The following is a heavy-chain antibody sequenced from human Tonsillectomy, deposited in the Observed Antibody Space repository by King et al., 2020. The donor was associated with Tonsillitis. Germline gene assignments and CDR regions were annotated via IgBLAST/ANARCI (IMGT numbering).Heavy chain of an antibody. D-gene: IGHD6-13*01. V-gene: IGHV4-38-2*01. CDR1: GYSISSGYY. CDR2: IYHSGST. J-gene: IGHJ4*02. Sequence: QVQLQESGPGLVKPSETLSLTCVVSGYSISSGYYWGWIRQPPGKGLEWIGSIYHSGSTYYNPSLKSRVTMSVDTSKNQFSLKLSSVTAADTAFYYCARLAAAGTGFHDYWGQGTLVTVSS. CDR3: ARLAAAGTGFHDY.